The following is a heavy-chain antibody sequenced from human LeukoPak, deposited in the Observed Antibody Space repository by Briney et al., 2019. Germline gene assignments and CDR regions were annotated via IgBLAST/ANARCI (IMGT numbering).Heavy chain of an antibody. V-gene: IGHV1-46*01. D-gene: IGHD3-16*02. CDR3: ARDFADYVWGSYRPPPRYYFDY. CDR2: INPSGGST. CDR1: GYTFTSYY. Sequence: ASVKVSCKASGYTFTSYYMHWVRQAPGQGLVWMGIINPSGGSTSYAQKFQGRVTMTRDTSTSTVYMELSSLRSEDTAVYYCARDFADYVWGSYRPPPRYYFDYWGQGTLVTVSS. J-gene: IGHJ4*02.